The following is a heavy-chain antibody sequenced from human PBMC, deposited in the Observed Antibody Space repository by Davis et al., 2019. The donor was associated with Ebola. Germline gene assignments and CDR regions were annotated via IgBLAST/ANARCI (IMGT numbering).Heavy chain of an antibody. CDR3: ARVVGELGLDY. CDR2: INHSGST. Sequence: GSLRLSCAVYGGSFSGYYWSWIRQPPGKGLEWIGEINHSGSTHYNPSLKSRVTIPVDTSKNQFSLKLSSVTAADTAVYYCARVVGELGLDYWGQGTLVTVSS. CDR1: GGSFSGYY. V-gene: IGHV4-34*01. J-gene: IGHJ4*02. D-gene: IGHD1-26*01.